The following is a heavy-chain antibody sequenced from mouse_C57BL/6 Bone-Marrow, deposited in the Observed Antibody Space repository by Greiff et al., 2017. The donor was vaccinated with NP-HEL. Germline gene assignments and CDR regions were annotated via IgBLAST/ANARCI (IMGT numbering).Heavy chain of an antibody. CDR1: GYTFTSYG. J-gene: IGHJ4*01. CDR3: ARRLPLYYYAMDY. D-gene: IGHD2-4*01. CDR2: IYIGNGYT. V-gene: IGHV1-58*01. Sequence: VHVKQSGAELVRPGSSVKMSCKTSGYTFTSYGINWVKQRPGQGLEWIGYIYIGNGYTEYNEKFKGKATLTSDTSSSTAYMQLSSLTSEDSAIYFCARRLPLYYYAMDYWGQGTSVTVSS.